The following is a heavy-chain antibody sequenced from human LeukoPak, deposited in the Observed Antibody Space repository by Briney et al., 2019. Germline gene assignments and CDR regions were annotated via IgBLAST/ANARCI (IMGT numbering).Heavy chain of an antibody. Sequence: ASVKVSCKASGYTFTSYAMNWVRQAPGQGLEWMGWINTNTGNPTYAQGFTGRFVFSLDTSVSTAYLQISSLKAEDTAVYYCARDNTYYDILTGYFANYYYYYYMDVWGKGTTVTVSS. CDR3: ARDNTYYDILTGYFANYYYYYYMDV. CDR2: INTNTGNP. V-gene: IGHV7-4-1*02. D-gene: IGHD3-9*01. CDR1: GYTFTSYA. J-gene: IGHJ6*03.